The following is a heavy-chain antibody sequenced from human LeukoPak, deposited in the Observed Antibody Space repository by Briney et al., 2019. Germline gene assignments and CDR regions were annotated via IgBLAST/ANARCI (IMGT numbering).Heavy chain of an antibody. CDR1: GFTFSDYY. D-gene: IGHD3-9*01. CDR2: ISSSSSTI. J-gene: IGHJ4*02. CDR3: ARDTSLRYFDWLSTEGHFDH. Sequence: PGGSLRLSCAASGFTFSDYYMSWIRQAPGKGLEWVSYISSSSSTIYYADSVKGRFTISRDNAKNSLYLQMNSLRDEDTAVYYCARDTSLRYFDWLSTEGHFDHWGQGTLVTVSS. V-gene: IGHV3-11*04.